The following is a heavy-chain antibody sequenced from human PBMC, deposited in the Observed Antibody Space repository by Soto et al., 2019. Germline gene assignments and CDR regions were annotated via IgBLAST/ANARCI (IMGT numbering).Heavy chain of an antibody. CDR2: IYYSGST. D-gene: IGHD1-1*01. CDR1: GGSVSSGSYY. CDR3: AIDTSVHLPTVGTDV. Sequence: PSETVSLTCTVSGGSVSSGSYYWSWIRQPPGKGLEWIGYIYYSGSTNYNPSLKSRVTISVDTSKNQFSLKLSSVTAADTAVYYCAIDTSVHLPTVGTDVWRPGPTLTLS. V-gene: IGHV4-61*01. J-gene: IGHJ6*02.